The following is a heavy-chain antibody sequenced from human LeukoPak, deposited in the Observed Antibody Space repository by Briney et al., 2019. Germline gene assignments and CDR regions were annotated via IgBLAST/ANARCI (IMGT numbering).Heavy chain of an antibody. CDR2: IIPIFGIA. Sequence: SVKVSCKASGGTFSSYAISWVRQAPGQGLERMGRIIPIFGIANYAQKFQGRVTITADKSTSTAYMELSSLRPEDTAVYYCASPKLERYSGSPYYWGQGTLVTVSS. CDR1: GGTFSSYA. J-gene: IGHJ4*02. CDR3: ASPKLERYSGSPYY. V-gene: IGHV1-69*04. D-gene: IGHD1-26*01.